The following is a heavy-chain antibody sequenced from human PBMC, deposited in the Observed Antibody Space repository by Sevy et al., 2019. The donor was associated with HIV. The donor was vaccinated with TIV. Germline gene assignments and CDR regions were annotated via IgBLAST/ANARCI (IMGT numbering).Heavy chain of an antibody. D-gene: IGHD3-22*01. CDR2: ISGSGGRT. Sequence: GGSLRLSCAASGFTFSSYAMSWVRQAPGKGLEWVSGISGSGGRTYYADSVKGRFTISRDNSKNTLYLQMKSLRAEDTAVYYCANLGTSYYESSSYYYQAPFVYWGEGTRVTVSS. CDR1: GFTFSSYA. V-gene: IGHV3-23*01. J-gene: IGHJ4*02. CDR3: ANLGTSYYESSSYYYQAPFVY.